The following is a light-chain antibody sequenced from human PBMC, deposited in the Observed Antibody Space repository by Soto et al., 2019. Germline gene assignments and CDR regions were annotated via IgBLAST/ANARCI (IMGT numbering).Light chain of an antibody. CDR2: DAS. Sequence: EMVLTQSPATLSLSPGERATLSCRASQSISSSLAWYQQKPGQAPRLLIFDASSRATGFPARFSGGGSGTDFTLTIGSLEPEDFAVYYCQQRSEWPRTFGQGTKVEIK. V-gene: IGKV3-11*01. CDR3: QQRSEWPRT. CDR1: QSISSS. J-gene: IGKJ1*01.